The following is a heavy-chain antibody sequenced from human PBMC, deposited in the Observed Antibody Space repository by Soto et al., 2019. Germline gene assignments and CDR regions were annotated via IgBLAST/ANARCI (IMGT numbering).Heavy chain of an antibody. CDR2: ISSSSSYT. Sequence: QVQLVESGGGLVKPGGSLRLSCAASGFTFSDYYMSWIRQAPGKGLEWVSYISSSSSYTNYADSVKGRFTISRDNAKKPVDVQMNSLRAEEPAVYFWAGGGVVTAVTWGQGTLVTVSS. CDR3: AGGGVVTAVT. J-gene: IGHJ5*02. V-gene: IGHV3-11*06. CDR1: GFTFSDYY. D-gene: IGHD2-21*02.